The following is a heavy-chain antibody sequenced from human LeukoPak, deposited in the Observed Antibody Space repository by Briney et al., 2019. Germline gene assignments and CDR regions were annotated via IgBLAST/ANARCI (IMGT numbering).Heavy chain of an antibody. Sequence: ASVKVSCKASGYTFTNYGISWVRQAPGQGLEWMGWITTYNGNTYYTQKLQGRVTMTADTSTSTAYMELRSLRSDDTAVYYCARLSPPIASFCSGGTCYSGGFDPWGQGTLVTVSS. CDR1: GYTFTNYG. J-gene: IGHJ5*02. CDR3: ARLSPPIASFCSGGTCYSGGFDP. V-gene: IGHV1-18*01. D-gene: IGHD2-15*01. CDR2: ITTYNGNT.